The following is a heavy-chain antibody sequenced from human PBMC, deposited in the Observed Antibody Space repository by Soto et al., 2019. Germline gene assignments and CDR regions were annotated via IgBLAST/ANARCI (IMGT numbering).Heavy chain of an antibody. J-gene: IGHJ4*02. CDR1: GFSVSSSGYY. CDR3: ARRGSSGWVDY. CDR2: IYYSGST. D-gene: IGHD6-19*01. Sequence: AETRSLTCTVSGFSVSSSGYYWGGIVHPPGKGLEWIVSIYYSGSTYYNPSLKSRVTISVDTSKNQFSLKLSSVTAADTAVYYCARRGSSGWVDYWGQGTLVTVSS. V-gene: IGHV4-39*01.